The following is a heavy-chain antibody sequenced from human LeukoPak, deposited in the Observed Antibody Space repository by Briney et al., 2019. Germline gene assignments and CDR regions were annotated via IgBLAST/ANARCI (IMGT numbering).Heavy chain of an antibody. CDR2: IYPGDSDT. CDR1: GYSFTGYW. D-gene: IGHD5-24*01. Sequence: GESLKISCKVSGYSFTGYWIAWVRQMPGKGLEWMGIIYPGDSDTRYSPSFQGQVTISADKSISTAYLQWSSLKASDTAMYYCARGVEMATITEFDYWGQGTLVTVSS. CDR3: ARGVEMATITEFDY. V-gene: IGHV5-51*01. J-gene: IGHJ4*02.